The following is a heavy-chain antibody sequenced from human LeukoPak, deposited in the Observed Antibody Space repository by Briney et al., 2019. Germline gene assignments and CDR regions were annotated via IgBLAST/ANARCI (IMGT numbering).Heavy chain of an antibody. Sequence: ESPKISRKGSGYRCTNYWIGWGRQMPGKGLEWIGIINPADGYTHYSPSVQRQATISTHTSILTAYLQGISLKASDTAIYYCARAHDTGVGAAASGWAYFDFWGEGTLMTVSS. D-gene: IGHD6-19*01. V-gene: IGHV5-51*01. J-gene: IGHJ4*02. CDR2: INPADGYT. CDR3: ARAHDTGVGAAASGWAYFDF. CDR1: GYRCTNYW.